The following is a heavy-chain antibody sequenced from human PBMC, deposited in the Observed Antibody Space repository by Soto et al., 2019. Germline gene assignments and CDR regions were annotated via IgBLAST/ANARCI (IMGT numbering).Heavy chain of an antibody. D-gene: IGHD6-19*01. CDR3: ARRYGWNFDY. CDR2: IYYSGST. V-gene: IGHV4-59*08. Sequence: PSETLSLTCTVSGGSISSYYWSWIRQPPGKGLEWIGYIYYSGSTNYNPSLKSRVTISVDTSKNQFSLKLSSVTAAGTAVYYCARRYGWNFDYWGQGTLVTVSS. CDR1: GGSISSYY. J-gene: IGHJ4*02.